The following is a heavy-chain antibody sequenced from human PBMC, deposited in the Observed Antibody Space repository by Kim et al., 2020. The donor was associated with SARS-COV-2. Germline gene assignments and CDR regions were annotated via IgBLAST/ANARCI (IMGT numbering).Heavy chain of an antibody. D-gene: IGHD6-19*01. Sequence: GGSLRLSCAASGTTVSTNYMSWVRQAPGMGLEWVSVIDSGGSTYYADSVKGRFTISRDNSKNTLYLQMNSLRAEDTAVYYCARDRRQQWPTLYGMDVWGQGTTVTVSS. CDR1: GTTVSTNY. J-gene: IGHJ6*02. V-gene: IGHV3-53*01. CDR2: IDSGGST. CDR3: ARDRRQQWPTLYGMDV.